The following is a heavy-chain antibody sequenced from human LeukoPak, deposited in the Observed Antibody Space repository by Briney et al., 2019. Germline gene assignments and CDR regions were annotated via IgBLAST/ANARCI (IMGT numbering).Heavy chain of an antibody. CDR2: IDTKTGNP. D-gene: IGHD3-22*01. Sequence: ASVKVSCKASGYTFSSCAINWVRQAPGQGLEHMGWIDTKTGNPTYAQGFTGRFVFSLDTSVSTAYLQISSLKAEDTAVYYCAIHPSDSSGYFSYWGQGALVTVS. V-gene: IGHV7-4-1*02. J-gene: IGHJ4*02. CDR3: AIHPSDSSGYFSY. CDR1: GYTFSSCA.